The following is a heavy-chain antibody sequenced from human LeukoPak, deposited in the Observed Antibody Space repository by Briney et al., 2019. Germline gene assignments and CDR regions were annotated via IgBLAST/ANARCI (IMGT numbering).Heavy chain of an antibody. CDR2: ISYDGSTI. CDR1: GFTFSGYA. CDR3: SRGKGSGSFLIDY. Sequence: GRSLRLSCAASGFTFSGYAVHWVRQTPGKGLEWVAIISYDGSTIYYADSVKGRFTISRDNSRSILYLQMNSLRPEDTAVYYCSRGKGSGSFLIDYWGRGTLVTASS. V-gene: IGHV3-30-3*01. J-gene: IGHJ4*02. D-gene: IGHD3-10*01.